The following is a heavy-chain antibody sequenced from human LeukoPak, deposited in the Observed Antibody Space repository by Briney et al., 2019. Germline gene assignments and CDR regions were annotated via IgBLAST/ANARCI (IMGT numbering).Heavy chain of an antibody. CDR2: ISGSGGST. V-gene: IGHV3-23*01. CDR1: GFTFSSYA. J-gene: IGHJ4*02. D-gene: IGHD2-2*01. CDR3: AKGGEYCGSTSCYRVY. Sequence: GGSLRLSCAASGFTFSSYAMSWVRQAPGKGLEWVSAISGSGGSTYYADSVKGRFTISRDNSKNTLYLQMNSMRAEDTAVYYCAKGGEYCGSTSCYRVYWGQGTLVTVSS.